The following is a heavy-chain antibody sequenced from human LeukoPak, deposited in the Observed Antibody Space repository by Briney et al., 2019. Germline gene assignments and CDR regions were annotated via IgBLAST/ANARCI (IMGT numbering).Heavy chain of an antibody. CDR1: GGSIAVNHYY. CDR3: AREHRSSKYFDS. D-gene: IGHD6-6*01. CDR2: GLYTGNT. Sequence: SETLSLTCSVSGGSIAVNHYYWGWIRQPPGKGLEWIGSGLYTGNTYSNPSLRGRVTISVDTSKNEFSLKMNSVTAADTAVYYCAREHRSSKYFDSWGQGALMIVSS. J-gene: IGHJ4*02. V-gene: IGHV4-39*02.